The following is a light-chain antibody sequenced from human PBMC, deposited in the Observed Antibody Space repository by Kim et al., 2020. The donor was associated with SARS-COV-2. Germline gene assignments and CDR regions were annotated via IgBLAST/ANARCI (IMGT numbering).Light chain of an antibody. CDR2: KAS. CDR3: QQYNSYWT. Sequence: SAYVGDRVTITCRASQTISNWLAWYHQRPGQAPKLLIYKASYLESGVPSRFSGSGSGTEFTLTISSLQPDDFATYYCQQYNSYWTFGQGTKVEIK. CDR1: QTISNW. V-gene: IGKV1-5*03. J-gene: IGKJ1*01.